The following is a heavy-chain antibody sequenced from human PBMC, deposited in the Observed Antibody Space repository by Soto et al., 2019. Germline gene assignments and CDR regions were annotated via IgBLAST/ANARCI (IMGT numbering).Heavy chain of an antibody. CDR1: GFTFNTFW. CDR3: ARDFATHCSGSTCYPYAY. J-gene: IGHJ4*02. Sequence: GGSLRLSCAASGFTFNTFWMSWVRQSPGKGLEWVANIKHDGSEAYYADSVKGRFTISRDNAKNSLFLQMNTLRTEDTAVYYCARDFATHCSGSTCYPYAYWGQGALVTVSS. V-gene: IGHV3-7*03. CDR2: IKHDGSEA. D-gene: IGHD2-15*01.